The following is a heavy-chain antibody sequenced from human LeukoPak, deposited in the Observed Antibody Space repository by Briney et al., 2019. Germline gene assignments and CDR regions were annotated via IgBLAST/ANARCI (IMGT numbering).Heavy chain of an antibody. CDR1: GFTFSSYG. CDR3: AKRREPGYCSSTSCYSPFDY. D-gene: IGHD2-2*01. Sequence: PGGSLRLSCAASGFTFSSYGMHWVRQAPGKGLEWVAVIWYDGSNKYYADSVKGRFTISRDNSKNTLYLQMNSLRAEDTAVYYCAKRREPGYCSSTSCYSPFDYWGQGTLVTVSS. V-gene: IGHV3-33*06. CDR2: IWYDGSNK. J-gene: IGHJ4*02.